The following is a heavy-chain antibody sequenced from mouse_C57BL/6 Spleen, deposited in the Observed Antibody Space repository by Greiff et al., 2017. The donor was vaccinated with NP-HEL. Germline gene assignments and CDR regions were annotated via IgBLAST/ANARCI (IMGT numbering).Heavy chain of an antibody. CDR2: IYPGSGST. V-gene: IGHV1-55*01. CDR3: ARDTTVAAPVDY. Sequence: VQLQQSGAELVKPGASVKMSCKASGYTFTSYWITWVKQRPGQGLEWIGDIYPGSGSTNYNEKFKSKATLTVDTSSSTAYMQLSSLTSEDSAVYYCARDTTVAAPVDYWGQGTTLTVSS. J-gene: IGHJ2*01. CDR1: GYTFTSYW. D-gene: IGHD1-1*01.